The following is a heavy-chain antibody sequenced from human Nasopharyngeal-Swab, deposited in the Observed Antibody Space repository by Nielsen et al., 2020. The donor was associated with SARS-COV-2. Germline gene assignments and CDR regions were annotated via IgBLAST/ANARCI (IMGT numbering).Heavy chain of an antibody. V-gene: IGHV3-7*01. CDR2: IKQDGSET. D-gene: IGHD2-15*01. CDR3: ARDQADCSGGSCPYYYYGMDV. J-gene: IGHJ6*02. CDR1: GFTFSSYW. Sequence: GESLKISCAASGFTFSSYWMSWVRQAPGKGLEWVANIKQDGSETYYVASVKGRFTISRDNAKNSLYLQMNSLRAEDTAVYYCARDQADCSGGSCPYYYYGMDVWGQGTTVTVSS.